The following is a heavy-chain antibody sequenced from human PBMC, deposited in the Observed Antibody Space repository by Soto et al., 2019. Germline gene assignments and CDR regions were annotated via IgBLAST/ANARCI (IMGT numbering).Heavy chain of an antibody. Sequence: PSETLSLTCAVSGGSISSGGYSWGWIRQPPGKGLEWIGYIYHSANTYYNPSLKSRVTISVDRSKNQFSLKLSSVTAADTAVYYCDRVPDYWGQGTLVTVSS. V-gene: IGHV4-30-2*01. CDR2: IYHSANT. CDR3: DRVPDY. CDR1: GGSISSGGYS. J-gene: IGHJ4*02.